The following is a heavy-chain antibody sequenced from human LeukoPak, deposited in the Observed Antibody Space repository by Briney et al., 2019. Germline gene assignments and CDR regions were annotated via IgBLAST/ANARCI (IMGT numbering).Heavy chain of an antibody. J-gene: IGHJ4*02. Sequence: GGSLRLSCAASGFSFSSSWMDWVRQAPGKGLEWVANIKPDGSDKSYVDSVEGRFTISRDNAKDSLYLEMDSLRVEDTALYYCSRSLNYWGQGALVTVSS. CDR3: SRSLNY. V-gene: IGHV3-7*01. CDR2: IKPDGSDK. CDR1: GFSFSSSW.